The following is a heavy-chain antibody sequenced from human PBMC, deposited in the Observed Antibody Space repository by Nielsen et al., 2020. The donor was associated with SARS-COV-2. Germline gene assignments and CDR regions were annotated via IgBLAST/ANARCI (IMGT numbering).Heavy chain of an antibody. V-gene: IGHV1-3*01. Sequence: ASVKVSCKASGYTFTSYAMHWVRQAPGQRLEWMGWINAGNGNTKYSQKFQGRVTITRDTSASTAYMELSSLRSEDTAVYYCAREGGYDFWSGSNGGHAFDIWGQGTMVTVSS. D-gene: IGHD3-3*01. J-gene: IGHJ3*02. CDR1: GYTFTSYA. CDR2: INAGNGNT. CDR3: AREGGYDFWSGSNGGHAFDI.